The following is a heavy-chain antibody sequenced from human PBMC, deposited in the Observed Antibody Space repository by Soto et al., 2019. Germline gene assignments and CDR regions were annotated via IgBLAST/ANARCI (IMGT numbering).Heavy chain of an antibody. CDR3: ARGLSSSAPYYFDY. CDR1: GGSFSGYY. D-gene: IGHD6-13*01. V-gene: IGHV4-34*01. Sequence: QVQLQQWGAGLLKPSETLSLTCAVYGGSFSGYYWSWIRQPPGKGLEWIGEINHSGSTNYNPSLKSRVTISVETSENQFSLKLSSVTAADTAVYYCARGLSSSAPYYFDYWGQGTLVTVSS. CDR2: INHSGST. J-gene: IGHJ4*02.